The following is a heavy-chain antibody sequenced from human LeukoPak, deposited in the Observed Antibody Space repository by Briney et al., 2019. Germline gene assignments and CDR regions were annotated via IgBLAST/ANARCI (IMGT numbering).Heavy chain of an antibody. CDR1: GFTFSHYD. V-gene: IGHV3-20*04. CDR2: INWNGGSA. D-gene: IGHD4-17*01. J-gene: IGHJ4*02. CDR3: ARDYYGDYSFDY. Sequence: GGSLRLSCAASGFTFSHYDMSWVRQAPGKGLEWVSGINWNGGSAGYADSVKGRFSISRDNAKNSLYLQMNSLRAEDTALYYCARDYYGDYSFDYWGQGTLVTVSS.